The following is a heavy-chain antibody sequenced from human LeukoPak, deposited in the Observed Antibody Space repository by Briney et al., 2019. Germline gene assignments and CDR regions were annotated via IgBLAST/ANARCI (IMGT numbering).Heavy chain of an antibody. D-gene: IGHD5-24*01. CDR3: ARTRDGNSRRFEY. Sequence: SETLSLTCTVSGGSASSYSHYWSWIRQPPGKGLEWIGYIHCSGSTSYNTAHKSRVTISVDTSKNQFSLELGSVTAADTAVYYCARTRDGNSRRFEYWGQGTLVTVSS. V-gene: IGHV4-61*01. J-gene: IGHJ4*02. CDR1: GGSASSYSHY. CDR2: IHCSGST.